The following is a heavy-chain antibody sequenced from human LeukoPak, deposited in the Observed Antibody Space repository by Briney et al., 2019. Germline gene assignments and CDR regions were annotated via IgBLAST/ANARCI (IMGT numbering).Heavy chain of an antibody. CDR1: GGTFSSYA. CDR3: ASGWFGELTAHIDD. D-gene: IGHD3-10*01. V-gene: IGHV1-69*13. CDR2: IIPIFGTA. J-gene: IGHJ4*02. Sequence: SVKVSCKASGGTFSSYAISWVRQAPGQGLEWMGGIIPIFGTANYAQKFQGRVTITADESTSTAYMELSSLRSEDTAVYYCASGWFGELTAHIDDWGQGTLVTVSS.